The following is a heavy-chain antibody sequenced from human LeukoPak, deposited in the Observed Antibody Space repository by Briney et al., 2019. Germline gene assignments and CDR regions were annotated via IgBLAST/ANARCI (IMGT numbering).Heavy chain of an antibody. CDR2: MNPNSGNT. CDR1: GYTFTSYD. CDR3: ARAEVGATADAFDI. J-gene: IGHJ3*02. Sequence: GASVKVSCXASGYTFTSYDINWVRQATGQGLEWMGWMNPNSGNTGYAQKFQGRVTITRNTSISTAYMELSSLRSEDTAVYYCARAEVGATADAFDIWGQGTMVTVSS. D-gene: IGHD1-26*01. V-gene: IGHV1-8*03.